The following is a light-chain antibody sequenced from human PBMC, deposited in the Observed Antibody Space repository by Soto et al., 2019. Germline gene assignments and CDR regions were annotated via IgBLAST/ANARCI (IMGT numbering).Light chain of an antibody. J-gene: IGKJ2*01. CDR1: QSVTSSH. Sequence: EIVLTQTPGTLSLSPGERANLSCRASQSVTSSHLAWYQQKPGQAPRLLIYGASTRATGIPDRFSGSGSDTDFSLTICRLDPEDFAMYYCLLYFSPDRYTFGPGTKVQIK. CDR3: LLYFSPDRYT. V-gene: IGKV3-20*01. CDR2: GAS.